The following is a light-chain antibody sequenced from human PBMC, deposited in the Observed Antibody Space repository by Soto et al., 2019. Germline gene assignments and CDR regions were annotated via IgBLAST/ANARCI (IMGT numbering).Light chain of an antibody. J-gene: IGLJ2*01. CDR3: SSYSSSSTL. CDR2: DVN. Sequence: QSALTQPASVSGSPGQSITISCTGSSSDVGGYNYVSWYQQHPGKAPKLMIYDVNNRPSGVSNRFSGSKSANTASLTISGLQAEDEADYYCSSYSSSSTLFGGGTKLTVL. V-gene: IGLV2-14*01. CDR1: SSDVGGYNY.